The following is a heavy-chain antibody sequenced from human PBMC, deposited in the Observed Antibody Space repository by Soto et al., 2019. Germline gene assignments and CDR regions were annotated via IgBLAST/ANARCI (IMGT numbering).Heavy chain of an antibody. V-gene: IGHV3-30-3*01. D-gene: IGHD2-15*01. J-gene: IGHJ6*02. CDR2: ISYDGSNK. CDR3: AREGGGGRGGSCYSDCRGYYGMDV. Sequence: QVQLVESGGGVVQPGRSLRLSCAASGFTFSSYAMHWVRQAPGKGLEWVAVISYDGSNKYYADSVKGRFTISRDNSKNTLYLQMNSLRAEDTAVYYCAREGGGGRGGSCYSDCRGYYGMDVWGQGTTVTVSS. CDR1: GFTFSSYA.